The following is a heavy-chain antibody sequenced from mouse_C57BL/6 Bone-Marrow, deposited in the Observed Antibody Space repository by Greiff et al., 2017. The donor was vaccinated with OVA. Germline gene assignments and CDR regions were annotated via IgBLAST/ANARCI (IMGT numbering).Heavy chain of an antibody. J-gene: IGHJ4*01. CDR1: EYEFPSHD. D-gene: IGHD2-5*01. V-gene: IGHV5-2*01. Sequence: EVHLVESGGGLVQPGESLKLSCESNEYEFPSHDMSWVRKTPEKRLELVAAINSDGGSTYYPDTMERRVIISRDNTKKTLYLQMGSLRSEDTALYYCARPSIVTTATSFFYYAMDYWGQGTSVTVSS. CDR3: ARPSIVTTATSFFYYAMDY. CDR2: INSDGGST.